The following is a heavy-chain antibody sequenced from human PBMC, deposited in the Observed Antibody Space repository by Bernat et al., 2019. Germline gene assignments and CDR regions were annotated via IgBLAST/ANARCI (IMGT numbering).Heavy chain of an antibody. V-gene: IGHV2-70*01. D-gene: IGHD3-22*01. J-gene: IGHJ3*02. CDR3: ARTPYYNSSGLNDAFDI. CDR2: IDWDDDK. CDR1: GFSLSTSGMC. Sequence: QVTLRESGPALVKPTQTLTLTCTFSGFSLSTSGMCVSWIRQPPGKALEWLALIDWDDDKYYSTSLKTRLTISKDTSKNQVVLTMTNMDPVDTATYYCARTPYYNSSGLNDAFDIWGQGTMVTVSS.